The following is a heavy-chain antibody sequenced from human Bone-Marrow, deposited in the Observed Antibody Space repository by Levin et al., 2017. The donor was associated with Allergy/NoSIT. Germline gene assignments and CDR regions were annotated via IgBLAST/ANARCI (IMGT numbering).Heavy chain of an antibody. Sequence: GESLKISCAASGFTFSSYAMHWVRQAPGKGLEWVAVISYDGSNKYYADSVKGRFTISRDNSKNTLYLQMNSLRAEDTAVYYCARDHYDSSGYARVDYWGQGTLVTVSS. V-gene: IGHV3-30*04. D-gene: IGHD3-22*01. CDR3: ARDHYDSSGYARVDY. J-gene: IGHJ4*02. CDR1: GFTFSSYA. CDR2: ISYDGSNK.